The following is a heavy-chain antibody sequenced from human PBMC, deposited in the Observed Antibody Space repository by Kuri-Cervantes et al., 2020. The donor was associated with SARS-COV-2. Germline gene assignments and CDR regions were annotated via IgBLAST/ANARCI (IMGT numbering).Heavy chain of an antibody. CDR2: IIPIFGTA. CDR1: GGTFSSYA. Sequence: SVKVSCKASGGTFSSYAISWVRQAPGQGLEWMGGIIPIFGTANYAQKFQGRVTITADKSTSTAYMEPSSLRSEDTAVYYCARDRRGYSYGFALNWFDPWGQGTLVTVSS. V-gene: IGHV1-69*06. D-gene: IGHD5-18*01. J-gene: IGHJ5*02. CDR3: ARDRRGYSYGFALNWFDP.